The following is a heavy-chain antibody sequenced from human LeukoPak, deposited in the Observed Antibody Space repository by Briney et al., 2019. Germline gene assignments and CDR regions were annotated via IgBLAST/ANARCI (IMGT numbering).Heavy chain of an antibody. CDR1: GYTFTGYY. D-gene: IGHD3-22*01. V-gene: IGHV1-2*02. CDR3: ARDGQFYYPHPYNWFDP. CDR2: INPNSGGT. Sequence: ASVKVSCKASGYTFTGYYMHWVRQAPGQGLEWMGWINPNSGGTNYAQKLQGRVTMTTDTSTSTAYMELRSLRSDDTAVYYCARDGQFYYPHPYNWFDPWGQGTLVTVSS. J-gene: IGHJ5*02.